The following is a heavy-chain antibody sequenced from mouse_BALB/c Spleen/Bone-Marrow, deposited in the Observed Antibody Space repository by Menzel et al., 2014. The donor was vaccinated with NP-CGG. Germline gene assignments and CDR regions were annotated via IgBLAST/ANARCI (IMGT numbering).Heavy chain of an antibody. J-gene: IGHJ3*01. CDR1: GFNIKDTY. CDR2: IDPANGHT. V-gene: IGHV14-3*02. CDR3: ARNGNYGAWFAD. Sequence: VQLQQSGAELVKPGASVKLSCTASGFNIKDTYMHWVKQRPEQGLEWIGRIDPANGHTKYDPKFQGKATITADTSSNTAYRQLSSLTSEDTAVYYCARNGNYGAWFADWGQGTLVTVSA. D-gene: IGHD2-1*01.